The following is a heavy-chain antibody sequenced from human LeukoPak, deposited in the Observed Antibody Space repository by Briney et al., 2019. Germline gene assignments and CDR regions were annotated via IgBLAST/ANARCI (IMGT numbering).Heavy chain of an antibody. Sequence: PGGSLRLSCAASGFTFSSYSMTWVRRAPGKGLEWVSSISSSSSYIYYADSVKGRFTISRDNAKNSLYLQMNSLRAEDTAVYYCARGGSSYWGQSKYYFDYWGQGTLVTVSS. CDR1: GFTFSSYS. CDR2: ISSSSSYI. D-gene: IGHD7-27*01. CDR3: ARGGSSYWGQSKYYFDY. V-gene: IGHV3-21*01. J-gene: IGHJ4*02.